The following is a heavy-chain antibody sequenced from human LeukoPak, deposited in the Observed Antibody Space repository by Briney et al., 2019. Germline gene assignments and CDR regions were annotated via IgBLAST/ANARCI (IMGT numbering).Heavy chain of an antibody. D-gene: IGHD3-3*01. CDR1: GGSLSSYY. CDR3: AREGFWSGYYWFDP. V-gene: IGHV4-4*07. CDR2: IYTIGST. J-gene: IGHJ5*02. Sequence: PSETLSLTCTGSGGSLSSYYLSWIRQPAGKGLEGMGRIYTIGSTNYNPSRMSGGTISVDTSKNQVSLKLSSVTAEDTAVYYCAREGFWSGYYWFDPWGKGTLVTVSS.